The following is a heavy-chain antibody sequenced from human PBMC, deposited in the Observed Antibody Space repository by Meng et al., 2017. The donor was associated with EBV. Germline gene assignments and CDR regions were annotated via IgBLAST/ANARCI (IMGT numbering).Heavy chain of an antibody. V-gene: IGHV4-34*01. CDR1: GESFSGYY. CDR3: AEGRGTFDY. CDR2: VNHAGRT. Sequence: QFHLQQLGAVLLKPSETLSLTCGLSGESFSGYYCSWVRQSPGKGLEWIGEVNHAGRTNFNPSLKSRVSISLDTSKNQFSLKLNSVTVADTAVYYCAEGRGTFDYWGRGTLVTVSS. J-gene: IGHJ4*02.